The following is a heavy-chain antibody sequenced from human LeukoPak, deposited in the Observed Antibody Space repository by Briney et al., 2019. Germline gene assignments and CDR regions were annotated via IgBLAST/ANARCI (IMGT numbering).Heavy chain of an antibody. CDR3: VRVGAAFLDDAFDI. CDR1: GFTFSSYW. CDR2: ISSDESIT. J-gene: IGHJ3*02. V-gene: IGHV3-74*01. D-gene: IGHD2-15*01. Sequence: GGSLRLSCAASGFTFSSYWMHWVRQAPGKGLVWVSRISSDESITTYAGSVKGRFTISRDNAKNSLYLQMNSLRAEDTAVYYCVRVGAAFLDDAFDIWGQGTMVTVSS.